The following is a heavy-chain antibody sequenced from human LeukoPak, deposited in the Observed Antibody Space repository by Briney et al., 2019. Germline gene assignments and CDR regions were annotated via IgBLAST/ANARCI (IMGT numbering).Heavy chain of an antibody. CDR3: ARDTYCDGTSCYSEGNYYYYYMGV. CDR2: ISAYNGNT. Sequence: ASVKVSCKASGYTFTSYGISWVRQAPGQGLEWMGWISAYNGNTNYAQKLQGRVTMTTDTSTSTAYMELRSLRSDDTAVYYCARDTYCDGTSCYSEGNYYYYYMGVWGKGTTVTVSS. V-gene: IGHV1-18*01. D-gene: IGHD2-2*02. J-gene: IGHJ6*03. CDR1: GYTFTSYG.